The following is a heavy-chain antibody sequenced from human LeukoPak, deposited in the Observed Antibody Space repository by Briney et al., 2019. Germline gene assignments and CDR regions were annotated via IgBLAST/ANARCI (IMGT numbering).Heavy chain of an antibody. CDR2: INHSGST. V-gene: IGHV4-39*07. J-gene: IGHJ4*02. D-gene: IGHD2-15*01. Sequence: SETLSLTCTVSGGSINSSSYYWSWIRQPPGKGLEWIGEINHSGSTNYNPSLKSRVTISVDTSKNQFSLKLSSVTAADTAVYYCARGIEAATGRYFDYWGQGTLVTVSS. CDR1: GGSINSSSYY. CDR3: ARGIEAATGRYFDY.